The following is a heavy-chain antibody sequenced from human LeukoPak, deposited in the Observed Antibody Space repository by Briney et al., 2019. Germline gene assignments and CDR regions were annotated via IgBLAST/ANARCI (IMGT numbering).Heavy chain of an antibody. CDR1: GGSVSSGSYY. CDR2: IYYSGST. Sequence: PSETLSLTCTVSGGSVSSGSYYWSWIRQPPGKGLEWIGYIYYSGSTNYNPSLKSRVTISVDTSKNQFSLKLSSVTAADTAVYYCAREGSSGSYLYWGQGTLVTVSS. CDR3: AREGSSGSYLY. V-gene: IGHV4-61*01. D-gene: IGHD1-26*01. J-gene: IGHJ4*02.